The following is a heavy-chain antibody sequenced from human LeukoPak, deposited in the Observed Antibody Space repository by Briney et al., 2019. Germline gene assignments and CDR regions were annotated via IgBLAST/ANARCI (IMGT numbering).Heavy chain of an antibody. CDR2: MNPKSGNT. Sequence: ASVKVSCKASGYTFTSYGINWVRQATGQGLEWMGWMNPKSGNTGYAQKFQGRVTMTRSTFITTAYMELGSLRTDDTAVYYCARAPRGGDWFDPWGQGTLVTVSS. J-gene: IGHJ5*02. CDR3: ARAPRGGDWFDP. CDR1: GYTFTSYG. V-gene: IGHV1-8*02. D-gene: IGHD3-10*01.